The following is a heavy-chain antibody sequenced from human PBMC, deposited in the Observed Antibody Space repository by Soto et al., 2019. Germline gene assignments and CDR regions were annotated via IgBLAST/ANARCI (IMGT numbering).Heavy chain of an antibody. D-gene: IGHD3-3*01. Sequence: PSETLSLTCTVSGGSISSCYWSWIRQPPGKGLEWIGYIYYSGSTNYNPSLKSRVTISVDTSKNLFSLKLSSVTAADTAVYYCARGNTIFGVVIRSYYYYGMDVWGQGTTVTASS. V-gene: IGHV4-59*01. J-gene: IGHJ6*02. CDR1: GGSISSCY. CDR3: ARGNTIFGVVIRSYYYYGMDV. CDR2: IYYSGST.